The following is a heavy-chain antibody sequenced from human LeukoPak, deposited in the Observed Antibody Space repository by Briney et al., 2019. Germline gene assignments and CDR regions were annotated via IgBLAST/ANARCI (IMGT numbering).Heavy chain of an antibody. CDR1: GFTFSSYS. J-gene: IGHJ3*02. D-gene: IGHD2-15*01. V-gene: IGHV3-21*01. CDR3: AREEFCSRSTCRGGFDI. CDR2: IRSSNNYI. Sequence: GGSLRLSCAASGFTFSSYSMNWVRQAPGKGLEWVSSIRSSNNYIYYADSVKGRFTISRDNAKNSLYLQMNSLRAEDTAVFYCAREEFCSRSTCRGGFDIWGQGTMVTVSS.